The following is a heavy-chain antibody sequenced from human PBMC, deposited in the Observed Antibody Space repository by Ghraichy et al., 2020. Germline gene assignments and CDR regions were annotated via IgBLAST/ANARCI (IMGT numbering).Heavy chain of an antibody. CDR3: ARHIDYYDSSGYYSPPYYFDY. CDR2: IYYSGST. J-gene: IGHJ4*02. V-gene: IGHV4-39*01. Sequence: SETLSLTCTVSGGSISSSSYYWGWIRQPPGKGLEWIGSIYYSGSTYYNPSLKSRVTISVDTSKNQFSLKLSSVTAADTAVYYCARHIDYYDSSGYYSPPYYFDYSGQGTLVTVSS. D-gene: IGHD3-22*01. CDR1: GGSISSSSYY.